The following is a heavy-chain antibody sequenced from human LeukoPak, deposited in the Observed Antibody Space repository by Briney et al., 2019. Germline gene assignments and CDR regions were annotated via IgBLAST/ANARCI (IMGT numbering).Heavy chain of an antibody. V-gene: IGHV4-38-2*01. J-gene: IGHJ4*02. CDR3: ARSDVGTAMVVDY. Sequence: PSETLSLTCVVSGYSISSGYHWGWIRQPPGKGLEWIGSMSHSGSTYYNPSLKSRVTISVDTSKNQFSVKLRSVTAADTAVYYCARSDVGTAMVVDYWGQGTLVTVSS. CDR2: MSHSGST. D-gene: IGHD5-18*01. CDR1: GYSISSGYH.